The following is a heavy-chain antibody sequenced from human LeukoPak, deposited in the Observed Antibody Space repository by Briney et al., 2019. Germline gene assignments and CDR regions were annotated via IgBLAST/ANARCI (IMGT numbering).Heavy chain of an antibody. V-gene: IGHV3-23*01. CDR1: GSTFEKYV. CDR2: IYGSGVSI. J-gene: IGHJ4*02. Sequence: AGGSLRLSCVASGSTFEKYVMNWVRQAPGKGLEWLATIYGSGVSISYADSVKGRFTISRDNSNNTLYLQMNSLRAEDTAMYFCAKDLGWELPAEAYWGQGILVTVSS. CDR3: AKDLGWELPAEAY. D-gene: IGHD1-26*01.